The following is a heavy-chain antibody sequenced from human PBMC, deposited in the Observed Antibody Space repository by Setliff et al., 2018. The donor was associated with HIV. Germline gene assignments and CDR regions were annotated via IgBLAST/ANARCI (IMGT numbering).Heavy chain of an antibody. Sequence: GGSLRLSCAASGFTFSNYDMNWVRQAPGKGLEWVANIKQDGSEKHYADSVKGRLTISRDNAKNSLYLQMDSLRVEDTAVYYCARGHYSRSSGWGQGTLVTVSS. CDR3: ARGHYSRSSG. D-gene: IGHD6-6*01. CDR2: IKQDGSEK. J-gene: IGHJ4*02. V-gene: IGHV3-7*03. CDR1: GFTFSNYD.